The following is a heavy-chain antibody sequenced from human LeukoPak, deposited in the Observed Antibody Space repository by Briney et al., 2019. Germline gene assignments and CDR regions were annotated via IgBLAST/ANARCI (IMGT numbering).Heavy chain of an antibody. V-gene: IGHV3-23*01. Sequence: GGSLRLSCASSAFTFSSYAMSWVRQAPGKGLEWVSTINISGGSAYYADSVKGRFTISRDNSKNTLYLQMNNLRAEDTAVYYCAKDLGRDGSEIFDYWGQGTLVTVSS. CDR1: AFTFSSYA. D-gene: IGHD5-24*01. CDR2: INISGGSA. J-gene: IGHJ4*02. CDR3: AKDLGRDGSEIFDY.